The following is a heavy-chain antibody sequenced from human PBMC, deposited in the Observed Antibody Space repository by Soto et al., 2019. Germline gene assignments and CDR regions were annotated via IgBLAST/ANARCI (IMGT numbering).Heavy chain of an antibody. Sequence: EVQLLESGGDLVQPGGSLRLSCAASGFTFSKFVMRWVRQTPGKGLEWVSTITETGGDTYYTDSVKGRFTISRDNSKNTLYLQMTSLRAEDTALYYCTKASPDRHHMDVWGQWTTVTVSS. CDR3: TKASPDRHHMDV. J-gene: IGHJ6*02. CDR2: ITETGGDT. V-gene: IGHV3-23*01. CDR1: GFTFSKFV.